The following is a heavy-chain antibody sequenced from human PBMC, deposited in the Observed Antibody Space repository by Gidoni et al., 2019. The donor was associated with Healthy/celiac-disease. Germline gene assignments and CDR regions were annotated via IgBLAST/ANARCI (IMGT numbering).Heavy chain of an antibody. V-gene: IGHV1-69*01. Sequence: IPIFGTANYAQKFQGRVTITADESTSTAYMELSSLRSEDTAVYYCALNRGGYSGYGPWVDYWGQGTLVTVSS. D-gene: IGHD5-12*01. CDR2: IPIFGTA. J-gene: IGHJ4*02. CDR3: ALNRGGYSGYGPWVDY.